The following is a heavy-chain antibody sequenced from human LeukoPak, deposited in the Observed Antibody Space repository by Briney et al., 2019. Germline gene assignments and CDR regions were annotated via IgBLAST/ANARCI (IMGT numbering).Heavy chain of an antibody. CDR3: ARGIAVAGNFNWFDP. Sequence: GASVKVSCKASGDTSTDYYIHWVRQAPGQGLEWMGWISPYRGGSNFAQKFQGRVTLTRDTSFTTAYMELSRLISDDTAVYYCARGIAVAGNFNWFDPWGHGTLVTVSS. CDR2: ISPYRGGS. D-gene: IGHD6-19*01. CDR1: GDTSTDYY. J-gene: IGHJ5*02. V-gene: IGHV1-2*02.